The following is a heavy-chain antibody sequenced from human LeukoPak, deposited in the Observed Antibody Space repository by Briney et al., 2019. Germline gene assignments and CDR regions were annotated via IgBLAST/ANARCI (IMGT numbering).Heavy chain of an antibody. CDR3: ARQAGSHLDY. D-gene: IGHD3-10*01. Sequence: PGGSLRLSCAASGFTFSSYSMNWVRQAPGKGLEWVSSISSSSSYIYYADSVKGRFTISRGNAKNSLYLQMNSLRAEDTAVYYCARQAGSHLDYWGQGTLVTVSS. J-gene: IGHJ4*02. V-gene: IGHV3-21*01. CDR2: ISSSSSYI. CDR1: GFTFSSYS.